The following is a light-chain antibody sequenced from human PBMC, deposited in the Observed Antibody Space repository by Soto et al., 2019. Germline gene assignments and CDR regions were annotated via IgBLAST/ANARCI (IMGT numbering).Light chain of an antibody. CDR1: QSLMNTN. CDR2: GAS. Sequence: EIVLTQSPGTLSLSPGERATLSCRASQSLMNTNFAWYRQNPGRAPSPLIYGASNRATGIPDRFSGSGSGTDFTLTISRLEPEDFAVYYFQWYEYHWSPPVTFGGGTKVEIK. CDR3: QWYEYHWSPPVT. V-gene: IGKV3-20*01. J-gene: IGKJ4*01.